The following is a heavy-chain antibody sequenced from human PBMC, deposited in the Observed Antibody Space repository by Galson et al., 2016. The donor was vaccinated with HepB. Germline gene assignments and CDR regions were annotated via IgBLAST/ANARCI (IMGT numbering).Heavy chain of an antibody. CDR2: ISYSGNT. J-gene: IGHJ4*02. CDR3: ARTFVDIYGRRYFDY. V-gene: IGHV4-39*02. D-gene: IGHD5-18*01. Sequence: SETLSLTCTVSSDSFTGSSYYWAWIRQPPGKGLEWIGSISYSGNTYYIPSLKSRVTMSVDTSRKHFSLKLISVTAADTAVFYCARTFVDIYGRRYFDYWGQGTLVSVS. CDR1: SDSFTGSSYY.